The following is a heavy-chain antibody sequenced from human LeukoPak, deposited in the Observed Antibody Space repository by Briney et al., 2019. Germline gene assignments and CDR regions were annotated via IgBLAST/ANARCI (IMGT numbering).Heavy chain of an antibody. J-gene: IGHJ4*02. CDR3: ARDPDTIFRRSSQRERNSRVITDY. D-gene: IGHD3-10*02. Sequence: ASVKVSCKASGYTFTSYGISWVRQAPGQGLEWMGWISAYNGNTNYAQKLKGRVTMTTDTSTSTAYMELRSLRSDDTAVYYCARDPDTIFRRSSQRERNSRVITDYWGQGTLVTVSS. V-gene: IGHV1-18*01. CDR1: GYTFTSYG. CDR2: ISAYNGNT.